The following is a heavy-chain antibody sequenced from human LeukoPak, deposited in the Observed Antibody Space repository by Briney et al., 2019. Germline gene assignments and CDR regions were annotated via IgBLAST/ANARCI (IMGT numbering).Heavy chain of an antibody. CDR3: ARDSGVFITTLSWFDP. CDR2: INPNSGGT. Sequence: GASVKVSCKASGYTFTGYYMHWVRQAPGQGLEWIGWINPNSGGTNYAQKFQGRVTMTRDTSISTAYMELSRLRSDDTAVYYCARDSGVFITTLSWFDPWGQGTLVTVSS. CDR1: GYTFTGYY. V-gene: IGHV1-2*02. J-gene: IGHJ5*02. D-gene: IGHD3-3*01.